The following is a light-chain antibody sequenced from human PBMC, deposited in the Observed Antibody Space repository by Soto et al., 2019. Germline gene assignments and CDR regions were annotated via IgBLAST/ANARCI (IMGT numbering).Light chain of an antibody. Sequence: DIQMTQSPSSLSASVGDRVTITCRASQSISDYLNWYQQKPGKAPKLLIFAASSLQSGVPSRFSGSGSGTDFTLTIRSLQPEDCATYDCQQSYSIPLTFGGGTKVEIK. CDR1: QSISDY. V-gene: IGKV1-39*01. CDR3: QQSYSIPLT. J-gene: IGKJ4*01. CDR2: AAS.